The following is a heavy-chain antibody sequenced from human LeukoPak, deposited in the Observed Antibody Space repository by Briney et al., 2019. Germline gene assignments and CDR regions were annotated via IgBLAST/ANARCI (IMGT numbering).Heavy chain of an antibody. CDR3: ARGMVRGVIVNWFDP. J-gene: IGHJ5*02. V-gene: IGHV1-2*02. CDR2: INPNSGGT. Sequence: ASVKVSCKASGYTFTGYYMHWVRQAPGQGLEWMGWINPNSGGTNYAQKFQGRVTMTRDTSISTAYMELSRLRSEDTAVYYCARGMVRGVIVNWFDPWGQGTLVTVSS. D-gene: IGHD3-10*01. CDR1: GYTFTGYY.